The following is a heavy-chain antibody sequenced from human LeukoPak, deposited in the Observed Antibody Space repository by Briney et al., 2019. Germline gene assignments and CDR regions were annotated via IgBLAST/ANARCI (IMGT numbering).Heavy chain of an antibody. J-gene: IGHJ4*02. CDR2: ISGSGGST. CDR3: AKDRRHRVYYFDY. CDR1: GFTFSSYA. Sequence: PGGSLRLSCAASGFTFSSYAMSWVRQAPGKGLEWVSAISGSGGSTYCADSVKGRFTISRDNSKNTLYLQMNSPRAEDTAVYYCAKDRRHRVYYFDYWGQGTLVTVSS. D-gene: IGHD5/OR15-5a*01. V-gene: IGHV3-23*01.